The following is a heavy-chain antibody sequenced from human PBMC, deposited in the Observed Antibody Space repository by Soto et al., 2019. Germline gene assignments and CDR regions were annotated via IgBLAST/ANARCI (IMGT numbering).Heavy chain of an antibody. J-gene: IGHJ6*03. CDR2: INHSGST. V-gene: IGHV4-34*01. D-gene: IGHD3-3*01. Sequence: ASETLSLTCAVYGGSFSGYYWSWIRQPPGKGLEWIGEINHSGSTNYNPSLKSRVTISVDTSKNQFSLKLSSVTAEDTALYYCGKGVYDVLSGSYPPLRYMDVWGKGTTVTVSS. CDR1: GGSFSGYY. CDR3: GKGVYDVLSGSYPPLRYMDV.